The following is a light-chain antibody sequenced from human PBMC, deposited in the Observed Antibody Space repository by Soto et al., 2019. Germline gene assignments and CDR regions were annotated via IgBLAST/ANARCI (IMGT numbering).Light chain of an antibody. V-gene: IGLV2-8*01. CDR1: SSDFGAYDY. Sequence: QSALTQPPSASGSPGQSVTISCTGTSSDFGAYDYVSWYQHHTGNAPNLIIYQVNKRLSGVPDRFSCSKSGNTASLTVSGLQTEDEADYYCSSYGGSYNYVLFCGGTKQNVL. CDR3: SSYGGSYNYVL. J-gene: IGLJ2*01. CDR2: QVN.